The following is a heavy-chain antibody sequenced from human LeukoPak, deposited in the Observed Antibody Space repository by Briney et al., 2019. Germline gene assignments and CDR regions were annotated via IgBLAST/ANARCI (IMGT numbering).Heavy chain of an antibody. J-gene: IGHJ4*02. CDR1: GYTFTSYG. CDR2: IIPIFGTA. V-gene: IGHV1-69*13. CDR3: ARDGYYDSSGYYVY. Sequence: ASVKVSCKASGYTFTSYGISWVRQAPGQGLEWMGGIIPIFGTANYAQKFQGRVTITADESTSTAYMELSSLRSEDTAVYYCARDGYYDSSGYYVYWGQGTLVTVSS. D-gene: IGHD3-22*01.